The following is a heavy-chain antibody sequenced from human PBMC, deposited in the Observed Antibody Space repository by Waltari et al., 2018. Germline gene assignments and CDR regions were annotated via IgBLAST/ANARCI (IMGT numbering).Heavy chain of an antibody. CDR1: GFTFSSYG. CDR2: IWYDGSNK. CDR3: ARGAEMATISYYFDY. Sequence: QVQLVESGGGVVQPGRSLRLSCAASGFTFSSYGMHWVGQAPGKGLEWVAVIWYDGSNKYYADSVKGRFTISRDNSKNTLYLQMNSLRAEDTAVYYCARGAEMATISYYFDYWGQGTLVTVSS. J-gene: IGHJ4*02. V-gene: IGHV3-33*01. D-gene: IGHD5-12*01.